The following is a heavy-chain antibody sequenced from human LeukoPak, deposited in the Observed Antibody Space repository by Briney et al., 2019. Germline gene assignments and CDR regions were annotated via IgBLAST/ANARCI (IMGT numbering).Heavy chain of an antibody. J-gene: IGHJ5*02. CDR3: ARGFPSSSRWFDP. CDR1: GGSFSGYH. V-gene: IGHV4-34*01. Sequence: SETLSLTCGVYGGSFSGYHWTWIRLRPGKGLEWIGNINHSGSTHYNPSLKSRVTISVDTSNNQFSLKLHSVTAADTAVYYCARGFPSSSRWFDPWGQGTLVTVSS. D-gene: IGHD6-6*01. CDR2: INHSGST.